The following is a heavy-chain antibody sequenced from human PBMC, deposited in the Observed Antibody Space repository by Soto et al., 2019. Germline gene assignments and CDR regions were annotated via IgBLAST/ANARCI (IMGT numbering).Heavy chain of an antibody. V-gene: IGHV3-23*01. Sequence: EVQVLESGGGLVQPGGSLRLSCAASGFTFSNYAMSWVRQAPGKGLEWVSAISGSGVGTYYADSVKGRFTISRDNSKNTLVVQMNSLRAEDTAVYYCAKGSGSSRPYYFDYWGQGTLVTVSS. CDR3: AKGSGSSRPYYFDY. CDR1: GFTFSNYA. D-gene: IGHD2-2*01. J-gene: IGHJ4*02. CDR2: ISGSGVGT.